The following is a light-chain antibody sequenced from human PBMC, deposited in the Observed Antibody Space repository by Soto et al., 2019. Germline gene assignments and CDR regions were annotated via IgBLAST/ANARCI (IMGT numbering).Light chain of an antibody. Sequence: DIQMTQSPSALSASVGDRVTITCRASQSISSWLAWYQQKTGKAPKLLIYKASSLESGVPSRFSGSGSGTEFTLTISSLQPDDFATYYCQQYNSYQVTFGQGTKLEIK. CDR3: QQYNSYQVT. V-gene: IGKV1-5*03. CDR1: QSISSW. CDR2: KAS. J-gene: IGKJ2*01.